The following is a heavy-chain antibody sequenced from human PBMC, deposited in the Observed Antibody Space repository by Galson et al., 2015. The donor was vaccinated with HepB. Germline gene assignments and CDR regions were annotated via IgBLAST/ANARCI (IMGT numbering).Heavy chain of an antibody. V-gene: IGHV1-3*01. CDR2: INAGNGNT. Sequence: CKASGYTFTSYAMHWVRQAPGQGLEWMGWINAGNGNTKYSQKFQGRVTITRDTSASTAYMELSSLRSEDTAVYYCVSSSTSTYWFDPWGQGTLVTVSS. CDR3: VSSSTSTYWFDP. D-gene: IGHD2-2*01. J-gene: IGHJ5*02. CDR1: GYTFTSYA.